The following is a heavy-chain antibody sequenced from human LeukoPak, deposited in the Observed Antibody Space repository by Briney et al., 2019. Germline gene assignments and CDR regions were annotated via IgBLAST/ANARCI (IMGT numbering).Heavy chain of an antibody. CDR1: GFTFSPYW. CDR3: ARLGYYFAMDV. Sequence: GGSLRLSCAASGFTFSPYWMAWVRQAPGKGLQWVASIKGDGSEKYYVDSVKGRFTISRDNAEKSLYLQIVSLRAEDTAVYYCARLGYYFAMDVWGQGTTVTVSS. J-gene: IGHJ6*02. CDR2: IKGDGSEK. V-gene: IGHV3-7*05.